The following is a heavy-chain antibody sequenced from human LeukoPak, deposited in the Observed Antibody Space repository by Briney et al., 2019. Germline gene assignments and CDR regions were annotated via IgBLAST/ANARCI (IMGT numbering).Heavy chain of an antibody. Sequence: ASVKVSCKASGYTFTGYYMHWVRQAPGQGLEWMGRINPNSGGTNYAQKFQGRLTMTRDTSISTAYMELSRLRSDDAAGYYCARVQGGYSSGFSEPFDPWGQGTLVTVSS. CDR1: GYTFTGYY. CDR2: INPNSGGT. D-gene: IGHD6-25*01. CDR3: ARVQGGYSSGFSEPFDP. J-gene: IGHJ5*02. V-gene: IGHV1-2*06.